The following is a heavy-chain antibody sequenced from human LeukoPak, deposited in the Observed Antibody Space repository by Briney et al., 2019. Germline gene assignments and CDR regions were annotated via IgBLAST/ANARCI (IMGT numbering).Heavy chain of an antibody. J-gene: IGHJ5*02. D-gene: IGHD3-22*01. CDR2: IYYSGST. CDR3: ARDSSGYSRQNWFDP. V-gene: IGHV4-59*01. Sequence: SETLSLTCTVSGGSISSYYWSWIRQPPGKGPEWIGYIYYSGSTNYNPSLKSRVTISVDTSKNQFSLKLSSVTAADTAVYYCARDSSGYSRQNWFDPWGQGTLVTVSS. CDR1: GGSISSYY.